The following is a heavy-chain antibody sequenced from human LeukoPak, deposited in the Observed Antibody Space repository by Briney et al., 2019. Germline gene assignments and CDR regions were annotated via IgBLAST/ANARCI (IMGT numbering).Heavy chain of an antibody. V-gene: IGHV3-23*01. J-gene: IGHJ4*02. CDR3: AKDISGGDCPDY. CDR1: GFTFSSYE. CDR2: MNGNGGRI. D-gene: IGHD2-21*02. Sequence: GGSLRLSCAASGFTFSSYEMNWVRQAPGKGLVWVSGMNGNGGRIYYADSVKGRFTISRDNSKNTLYLQMNSLRAEDTAVYYCAKDISGGDCPDYWGQGTLVTVSS.